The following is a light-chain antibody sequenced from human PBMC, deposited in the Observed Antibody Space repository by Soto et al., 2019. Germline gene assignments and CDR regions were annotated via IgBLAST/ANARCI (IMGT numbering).Light chain of an antibody. CDR3: QQYNPYSRT. J-gene: IGKJ1*01. CDR1: QSIGSW. Sequence: DIDMTHSPSTLSASVGDRVTITCRASQSIGSWLAWYQQKPGKAPNLLIYAASSLQSGVPSRFSGSGSGTDFTLTISSLQRDDFAIYYCQQYNPYSRTFGQGTKVDIK. V-gene: IGKV1-5*01. CDR2: AAS.